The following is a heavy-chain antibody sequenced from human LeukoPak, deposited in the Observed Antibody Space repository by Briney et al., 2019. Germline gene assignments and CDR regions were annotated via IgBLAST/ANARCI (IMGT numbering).Heavy chain of an antibody. D-gene: IGHD5-18*01. V-gene: IGHV3-23*01. CDR3: ATGYNYGPDRSDY. CDR2: ISGSGGST. J-gene: IGHJ4*02. Sequence: GGSLRLSCAASGFTFSSYAMSWVRQAPGKGLEWVSAISGSGGSTYYADSVKGRFTISRDNSKNTLYLQMNSLRAEDTAVYYCATGYNYGPDRSDYWGQGTLVTVSS. CDR1: GFTFSSYA.